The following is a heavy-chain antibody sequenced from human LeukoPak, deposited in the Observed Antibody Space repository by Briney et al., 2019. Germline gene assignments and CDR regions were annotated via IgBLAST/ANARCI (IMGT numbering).Heavy chain of an antibody. Sequence: GGSMRLSCVGSGFRLIDHNMNWVRQSPGKGLEWLGCIGAISTMLHYADSVKGRFTISRDDAKNSLYLQMNSLRHDDTAVYYCARDTPVPTIIPGVWGQGTLVAVSS. V-gene: IGHV3-48*02. CDR3: ARDTPVPTIIPGV. CDR2: IGAISTML. D-gene: IGHD2-2*01. J-gene: IGHJ4*02. CDR1: GFRLIDHN.